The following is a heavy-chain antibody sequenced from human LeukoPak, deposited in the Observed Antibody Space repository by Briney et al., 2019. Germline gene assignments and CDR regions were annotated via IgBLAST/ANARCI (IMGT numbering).Heavy chain of an antibody. CDR3: ARRWPARDTVMVSTMIKWYFDL. J-gene: IGHJ2*01. CDR2: INSNGGST. V-gene: IGHV3-64*01. D-gene: IGHD5-18*01. CDR1: GFTFSSYA. Sequence: GGSLRLSCAASGFTFSSYAMHWVRQVPGKGLEYVSGINSNGGSTYYTNSVKGRFTISRDNSKNTLYLQMGSLRAEDMAVYYCARRWPARDTVMVSTMIKWYFDLWGRGTLVTVSS.